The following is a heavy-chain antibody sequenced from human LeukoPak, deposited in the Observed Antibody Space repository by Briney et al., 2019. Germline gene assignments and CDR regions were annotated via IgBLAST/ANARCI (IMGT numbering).Heavy chain of an antibody. CDR2: ISGTGGST. CDR1: GFTFSNYA. V-gene: IGHV3-23*01. D-gene: IGHD4-17*01. Sequence: GGSLRLSCAASGFTFSNYAMSWVRQAPGKGLEWVSGISGTGGSTYYADSVKGRFTISRDNSKNTLYLQMNSLRAEDTAVYYCAKDPYGDLAYYYYYMDVWGKGTTVTVSS. CDR3: AKDPYGDLAYYYYYMDV. J-gene: IGHJ6*03.